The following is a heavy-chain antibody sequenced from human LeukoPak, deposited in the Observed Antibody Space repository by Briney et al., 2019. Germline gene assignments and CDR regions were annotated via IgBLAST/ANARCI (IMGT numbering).Heavy chain of an antibody. CDR3: ARDRHIAAAVYYYYMDA. D-gene: IGHD6-13*01. V-gene: IGHV1-18*01. Sequence: ASVKVSCKDSGYTFTSYIISWVRQAPGQGLEWMGWINAYNGNTDYAQRVQGRVTMTTDTSTSTAYMEVRSLRSDDTAVYYCARDRHIAAAVYYYYMDAWGKGTPVTVSS. CDR2: INAYNGNT. CDR1: GYTFTSYI. J-gene: IGHJ6*03.